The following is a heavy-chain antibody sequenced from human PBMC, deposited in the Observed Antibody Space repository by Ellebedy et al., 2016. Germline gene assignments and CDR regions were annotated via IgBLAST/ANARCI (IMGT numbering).Heavy chain of an antibody. D-gene: IGHD3-9*01. CDR2: IWYDGSNK. CDR3: ARDQRLHTYYDILTGYGSQVGAFDI. CDR1: GFTFSSYG. J-gene: IGHJ3*02. Sequence: GESLKISCAASGFTFSSYGMHWVRQAPGKGLEWVAVIWYDGSNKYYADSVKGRFTISRDNSKNTLYLQMNSLRAEDTAVYYCARDQRLHTYYDILTGYGSQVGAFDIWGQGTMVTVSS. V-gene: IGHV3-33*01.